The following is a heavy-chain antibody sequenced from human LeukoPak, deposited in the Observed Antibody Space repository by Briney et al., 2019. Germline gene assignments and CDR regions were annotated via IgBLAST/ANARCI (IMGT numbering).Heavy chain of an antibody. CDR1: GGSISGSY. J-gene: IGHJ4*02. V-gene: IGHV4-4*07. D-gene: IGHD2-15*01. CDR2: IYFNGTT. CDR3: ARDVVGAPDDY. Sequence: PSETLSLTCTVSGGSISGSYWSWIRQPAGKGLEWIGRIYFNGTTNYNPSLKSRVTMSVDTSKNQLSLKLTSVTAADTAVYYCARDVVGAPDDYWGQGILVTVSS.